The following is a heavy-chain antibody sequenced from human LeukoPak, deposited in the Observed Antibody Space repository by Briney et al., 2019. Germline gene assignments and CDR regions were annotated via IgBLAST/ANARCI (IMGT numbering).Heavy chain of an antibody. Sequence: GAPVKVSCKASGYTFSGYYMHWVRQAPGQGLEWMGWINSNSGDPNYAQKFQGRVTLTRDTSISTAYMELSRLRSDDTAVYYCAREKGGNSGFDYWGRGTLVTVSS. J-gene: IGHJ4*02. CDR2: INSNSGDP. D-gene: IGHD4-23*01. V-gene: IGHV1-2*02. CDR1: GYTFSGYY. CDR3: AREKGGNSGFDY.